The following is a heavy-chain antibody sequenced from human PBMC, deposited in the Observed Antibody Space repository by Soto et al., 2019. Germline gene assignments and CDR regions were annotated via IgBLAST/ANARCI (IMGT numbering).Heavy chain of an antibody. J-gene: IGHJ4*02. CDR1: GGSVTNSSYY. V-gene: IGHV4-39*01. Sequence: SETLSLTCTVSGGSVTNSSYYWGWIRQSPGKGLEWIGSVYYRGRSYSKSSVKSRVTISVDTSKNQFSLNLNSVTASDTAVYFCVSQRTTVITQAHFDYWGPGALVTVSS. D-gene: IGHD4-4*01. CDR2: VYYRGRS. CDR3: VSQRTTVITQAHFDY.